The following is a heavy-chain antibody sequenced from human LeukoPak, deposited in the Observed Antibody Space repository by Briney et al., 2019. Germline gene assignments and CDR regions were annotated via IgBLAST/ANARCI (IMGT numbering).Heavy chain of an antibody. V-gene: IGHV4-34*01. CDR1: GGSFNGYS. CDR3: ARVARTARPYYYDSSGPLDY. CDR2: INHSGST. Sequence: SETLSLTCAVYGGSFNGYSWSWIRQPPGKGLEWIGEINHSGSTNYNPSLKSRVTISVDTSKNQFSLKLSSVTAADTAVYYCARVARTARPYYYDSSGPLDYWGQGTLVTVSS. J-gene: IGHJ4*02. D-gene: IGHD3-22*01.